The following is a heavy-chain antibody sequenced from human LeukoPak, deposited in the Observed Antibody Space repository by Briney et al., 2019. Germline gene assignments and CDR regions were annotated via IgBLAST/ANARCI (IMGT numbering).Heavy chain of an antibody. J-gene: IGHJ3*02. CDR2: IYYSGST. D-gene: IGHD6-19*01. CDR3: ARDRRSGGFAVAGFQASDI. Sequence: SETLSLTRTVSGGSISSYYWSWIRQPPGKGLEWIGYIYYSGSTCYNPSLKSRVTISVDTSKNQFSLKLSSVTAADTALYYCARDRRSGGFAVAGFQASDIWGQGTMVTVSS. CDR1: GGSISSYY. V-gene: IGHV4-59*01.